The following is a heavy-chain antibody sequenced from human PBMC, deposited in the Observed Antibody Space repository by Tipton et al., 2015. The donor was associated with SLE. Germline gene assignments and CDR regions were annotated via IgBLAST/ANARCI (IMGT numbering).Heavy chain of an antibody. CDR2: IYTSGST. Sequence: TLSLTCTVSGGSISSGSYYWSWIRQPAGKGLEWIGYIYTSGSTNYNPSLKSRVTISVDTSKNQFSLKLSSVTAADTAVYYCASVAYYDFWSGSHPDWFDPWGQGTLVTVSS. V-gene: IGHV4-61*09. J-gene: IGHJ5*02. CDR3: ASVAYYDFWSGSHPDWFDP. CDR1: GGSISSGSYY. D-gene: IGHD3-3*01.